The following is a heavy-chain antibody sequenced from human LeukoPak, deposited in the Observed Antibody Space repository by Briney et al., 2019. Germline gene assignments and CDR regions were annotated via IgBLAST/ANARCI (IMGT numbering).Heavy chain of an antibody. CDR2: IYYSGST. V-gene: IGHV4-61*01. CDR1: GGSVSSGSYY. J-gene: IGHJ6*02. D-gene: IGHD3-16*01. Sequence: SETLSLTCTVSGGSVSSGSYYWSWIRQPPGKGLEWIGYIYYSGSTNYNPSLKSRVTISVDTSKNQFSLKLSSVTAADTAVCYCARDPDDYVWGVGMDVWGQGTTVTVSS. CDR3: ARDPDDYVWGVGMDV.